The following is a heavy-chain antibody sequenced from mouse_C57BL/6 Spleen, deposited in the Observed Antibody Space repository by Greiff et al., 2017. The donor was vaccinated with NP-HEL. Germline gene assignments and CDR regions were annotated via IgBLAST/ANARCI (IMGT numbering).Heavy chain of an antibody. J-gene: IGHJ4*01. D-gene: IGHD2-5*01. CDR2: IYPSDSET. Sequence: VQLQQPGAELVRPGSSVKLSCKASGYTFTSYWMDWVKQRPGQGLEWIGNIYPSDSETHYNQKFKDKATLTVDKSSSTAYMQLSSLTSEDSAVYYCARWAYYSNYGDYWGQGTSVTVSS. CDR3: ARWAYYSNYGDY. CDR1: GYTFTSYW. V-gene: IGHV1-61*01.